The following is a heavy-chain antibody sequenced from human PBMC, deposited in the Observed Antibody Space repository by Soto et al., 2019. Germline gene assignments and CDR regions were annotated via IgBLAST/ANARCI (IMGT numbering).Heavy chain of an antibody. CDR1: EFTFRNPW. CDR3: TSAPCSSTSRYYEYSLGLDY. D-gene: IGHD2-2*01. V-gene: IGHV3-15*07. Sequence: GGSLRVSCAASEFTFRNPWMNWVRQAPGKGLEWVGRIKSKTDGGTTDYAAPVKGRFTISRDDSKNTLYLQMNSLKTEDTAVYYCTSAPCSSTSRYYEYSLGLDYCGEPILVTVSS. CDR2: IKSKTDGGTT. J-gene: IGHJ4*02.